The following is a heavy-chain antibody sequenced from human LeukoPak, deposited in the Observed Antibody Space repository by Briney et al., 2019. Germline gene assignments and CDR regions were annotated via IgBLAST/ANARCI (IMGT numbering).Heavy chain of an antibody. V-gene: IGHV1-8*01. CDR3: ARKTCTSTSCLHP. CDR1: GYTFTSYE. Sequence: ASVKVSCKASGYTFTSYEVNSVRPAAGQGLEWMAWMNPNTGKSGYAQRFQGRVTMTRDTSIDTAYLELSSLGSGDTAVYYCARKTCTSTSCLHPWGQGTLVTVSS. CDR2: MNPNTGKS. D-gene: IGHD2-2*01. J-gene: IGHJ5*02.